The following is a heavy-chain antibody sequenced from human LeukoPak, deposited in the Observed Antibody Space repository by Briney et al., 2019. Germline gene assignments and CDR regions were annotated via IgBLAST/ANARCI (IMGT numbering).Heavy chain of an antibody. CDR2: ISAYNGNT. D-gene: IGHD3-9*01. CDR3: ARVDTGYDILTGYPDYYYMDV. CDR1: GYTFISHG. J-gene: IGHJ6*03. V-gene: IGHV1-18*01. Sequence: GASVKVSCKASGYTFISHGISWVRQAPGQGREWMGWISAYNGNTNYSQKLQGRVTMTTDTSTSTAYMDLRSLRSDDTAVYYCARVDTGYDILTGYPDYYYMDVWGKGTTVTVSS.